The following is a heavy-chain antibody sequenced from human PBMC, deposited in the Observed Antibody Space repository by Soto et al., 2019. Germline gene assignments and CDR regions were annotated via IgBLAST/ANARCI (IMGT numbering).Heavy chain of an antibody. D-gene: IGHD3-9*01. J-gene: IGHJ6*02. Sequence: PGESLKISCKGSGYSFTSYWISWVRQMPGKGLEWMGRIDPSDSYTNYSPSFQGHVTISADKSISTAYLQWSSLKASDTAMYYCAREVDRYFDWLFSPFLDYGMDVWGQGTTVTVSS. CDR1: GYSFTSYW. CDR2: IDPSDSYT. V-gene: IGHV5-10-1*01. CDR3: AREVDRYFDWLFSPFLDYGMDV.